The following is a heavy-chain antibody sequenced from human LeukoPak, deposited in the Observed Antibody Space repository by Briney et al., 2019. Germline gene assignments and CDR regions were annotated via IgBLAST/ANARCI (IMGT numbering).Heavy chain of an antibody. D-gene: IGHD5-18*01. V-gene: IGHV1-69*01. J-gene: IGHJ4*02. CDR2: IIPIFGTA. CDR1: GGTFSSYA. CDR3: ARDWGRNTATDGD. Sequence: SVKVSCRASGGTFSSYAISWVRQAPGQGLEWMGGIIPIFGTANYAQKFQGRVTITADESTSTAYMELSSLRSEDTAVYYCARDWGRNTATDGDWGQGTLVTVSS.